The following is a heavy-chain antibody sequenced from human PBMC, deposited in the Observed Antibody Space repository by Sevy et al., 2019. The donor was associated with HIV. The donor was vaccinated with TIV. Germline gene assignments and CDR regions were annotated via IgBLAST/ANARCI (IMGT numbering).Heavy chain of an antibody. Sequence: SETLSLTCAVSGGSISSGGYSWSWIRQPPGKGLEWIGYIYHSGSTCYNPSLKSRVTISVDRSKNQFSLKLSSVTAADTAVYYCASYYYDRSGYYNNWFDPWGQGTLVTVSS. CDR2: IYHSGST. D-gene: IGHD3-22*01. CDR1: GGSISSGGYS. J-gene: IGHJ5*02. V-gene: IGHV4-30-2*01. CDR3: ASYYYDRSGYYNNWFDP.